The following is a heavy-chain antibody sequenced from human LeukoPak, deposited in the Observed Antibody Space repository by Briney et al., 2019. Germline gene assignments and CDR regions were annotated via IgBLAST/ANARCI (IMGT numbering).Heavy chain of an antibody. Sequence: GESLQISCKGSGYRFTSYWIGWVRQMPGKGLAWMGIIYPVDSDTRYGPSFQGQVTISADKSISAAYLQWSSLKASDTAMYYCARDTNDYGGYGDYWGQGTLVTVSS. CDR2: IYPVDSDT. V-gene: IGHV5-51*01. CDR3: ARDTNDYGGYGDY. J-gene: IGHJ4*02. D-gene: IGHD4-23*01. CDR1: GYRFTSYW.